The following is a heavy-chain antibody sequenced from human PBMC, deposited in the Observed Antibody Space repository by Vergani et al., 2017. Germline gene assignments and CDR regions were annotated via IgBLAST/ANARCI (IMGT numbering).Heavy chain of an antibody. CDR3: ARGALWWLRQIDS. V-gene: IGHV4-59*01. CDR2: IYDSGDT. CDR1: GDSMNTYY. J-gene: IGHJ4*02. D-gene: IGHD2-21*01. Sequence: QVQLQESGPGLVKPSETLSLTCSVSGDSMNTYYWTWIRQPPGKGLEWIGYIYDSGDTKYNPSLKSRVTMSIDTSKNQFSLNLYSVTAADTAVYYCARGALWWLRQIDSWGQGTLVTVSS.